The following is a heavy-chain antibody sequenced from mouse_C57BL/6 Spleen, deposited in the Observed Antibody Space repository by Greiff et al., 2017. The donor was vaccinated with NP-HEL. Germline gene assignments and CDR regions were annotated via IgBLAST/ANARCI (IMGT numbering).Heavy chain of an antibody. J-gene: IGHJ2*01. Sequence: QVQLQQPGAELVKPGASVKMSCKASGYTFTSYWITWVKQRPGQGLEWIGDIYPGSGSTNYNEKFKSKATLTVDTSSSTAYMQLSSLTSEDSAVYYCARDPFITTVVAPDYWGQGTTLTVSS. CDR1: GYTFTSYW. V-gene: IGHV1-55*01. CDR3: ARDPFITTVVAPDY. D-gene: IGHD1-1*01. CDR2: IYPGSGST.